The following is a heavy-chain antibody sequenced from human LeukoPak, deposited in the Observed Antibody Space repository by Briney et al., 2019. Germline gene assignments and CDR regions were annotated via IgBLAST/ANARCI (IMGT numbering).Heavy chain of an antibody. J-gene: IGHJ5*02. Sequence: GGSLRLSCAASGFTFSSYSINWVRQAPGKGLEWVSSISSGSSYISYADSVKGRFTISRDNAKKSLYLQMNSLKPEDTAVYFCTTGRVISYCGGDCYWFDPWGQGTLVTVSS. V-gene: IGHV3-21*03. CDR2: ISSGSSYI. CDR3: TTGRVISYCGGDCYWFDP. D-gene: IGHD2-21*02. CDR1: GFTFSSYS.